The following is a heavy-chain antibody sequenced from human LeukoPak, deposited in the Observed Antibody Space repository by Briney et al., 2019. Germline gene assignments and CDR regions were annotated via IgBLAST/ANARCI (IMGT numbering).Heavy chain of an antibody. CDR3: ARVMMGATVTTFHYYCMDV. D-gene: IGHD4-11*01. Sequence: PGGSLRLSCAACGSTFSHYSIDGVRQAPGKGLERVASITSSSSHIYYADSVKGRFTISRDNAKNEVYLQMHSLRAEDTAIYYCARVMMGATVTTFHYYCMDVWGVGTTVTVSS. V-gene: IGHV3-21*01. J-gene: IGHJ6*03. CDR1: GSTFSHYS. CDR2: ITSSSSHI.